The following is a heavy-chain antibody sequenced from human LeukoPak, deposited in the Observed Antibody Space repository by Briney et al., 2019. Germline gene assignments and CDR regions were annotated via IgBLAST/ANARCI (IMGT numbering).Heavy chain of an antibody. J-gene: IGHJ4*02. D-gene: IGHD3-10*01. V-gene: IGHV3-48*01. CDR2: IISTANAI. CDR3: ARDSSWSFDY. CDR1: GFTFSSYS. Sequence: GSLRLSCAASGFTFSSYSMNWVRQAPGKGLEWISYIISTANAIYYADSVKGRFTISRDNAKNSVYLQMNSLRAEDTAVYYCARDSSWSFDYWGRGTLVTVSS.